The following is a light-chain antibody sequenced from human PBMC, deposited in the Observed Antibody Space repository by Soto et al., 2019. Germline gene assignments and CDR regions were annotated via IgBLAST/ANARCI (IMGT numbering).Light chain of an antibody. CDR1: SSDVGGYNY. CDR3: SSNTSSSTLV. V-gene: IGLV2-14*01. J-gene: IGLJ1*01. CDR2: DVS. Sequence: QSVLTQPASVSGSPGQSITISCTGTSSDVGGYNYVSWYQQHPGKAPKLMIYDVSNRPSGVSNRFSGSKSGNTASLTISGLQAEDEADYYCSSNTSSSTLVFGTGIKVTVL.